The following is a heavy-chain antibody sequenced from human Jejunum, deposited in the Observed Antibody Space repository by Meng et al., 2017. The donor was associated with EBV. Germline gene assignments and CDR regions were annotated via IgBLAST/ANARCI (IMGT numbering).Heavy chain of an antibody. J-gene: IGHJ4*02. CDR1: EGPISCNVW. D-gene: IGHD3-22*01. CDR2: IYHGGGT. Sequence: GPRLGRPWGTLSLTCVVLEGPISCNVWWSWVRQPPGKGLEWLGEIYHGGGTNYNPSLESRVTISVDKSKNQFSLKLNSVTVADTAVYYCAGNGYYALEYWGPGILVTVSS. CDR3: AGNGYYALEY. V-gene: IGHV4-4*02.